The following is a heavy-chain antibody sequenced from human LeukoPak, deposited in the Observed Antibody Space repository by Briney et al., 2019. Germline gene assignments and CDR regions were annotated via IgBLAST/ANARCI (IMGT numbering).Heavy chain of an antibody. D-gene: IGHD6-13*01. CDR1: GFTSSSYA. CDR2: VSGSGDRM. CDR3: AKAAAAPGFDF. J-gene: IGHJ4*02. Sequence: GGSLRLSCAASGFTSSSYALNWVRQAPGKGLEWVATVSGSGDRMYHTDSVKGRFTISRDNSKNTIYLQMNSLRAEDTALYYCAKAAAAPGFDFWGQGTLVTVSS. V-gene: IGHV3-23*01.